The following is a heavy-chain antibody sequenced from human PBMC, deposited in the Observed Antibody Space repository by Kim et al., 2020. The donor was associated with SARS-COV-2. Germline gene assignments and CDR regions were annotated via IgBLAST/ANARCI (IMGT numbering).Heavy chain of an antibody. CDR1: GFTFSSYA. D-gene: IGHD3-3*01. J-gene: IGHJ4*02. Sequence: GGSLRLSCSASGFTFSSYAMHWVRQAPGKGLEYVSAISSNGGSTYYADSVKGRFTISRDNSKNTLYLQMSSLRAEDTAVYYCVKDFGLVGPFWSGYYLPYYFDYWGQGTLVTVSS. CDR3: VKDFGLVGPFWSGYYLPYYFDY. CDR2: ISSNGGST. V-gene: IGHV3-64D*09.